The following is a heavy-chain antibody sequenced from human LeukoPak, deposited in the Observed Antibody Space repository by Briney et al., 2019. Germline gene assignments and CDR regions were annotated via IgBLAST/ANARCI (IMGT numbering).Heavy chain of an antibody. Sequence: GGSLRLSCAASGFTFDDYTMHWVRQAPGKGLEWVSVISWNSGSIGYADSVKGRFTISRDNAKNSLYLQMNSLRGDDTALYYCAKDRRNDFDYWGQGTLVTVSS. D-gene: IGHD1-14*01. J-gene: IGHJ4*02. CDR1: GFTFDDYT. CDR3: AKDRRNDFDY. CDR2: ISWNSGSI. V-gene: IGHV3-9*01.